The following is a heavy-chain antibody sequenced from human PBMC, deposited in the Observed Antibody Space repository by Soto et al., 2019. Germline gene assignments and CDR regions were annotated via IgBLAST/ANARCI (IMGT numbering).Heavy chain of an antibody. CDR2: FYYSGGA. J-gene: IGHJ3*02. D-gene: IGHD3-3*01. Sequence: SETLALTCTVSGGSISGYYWSWIRQPPGKGLEWIGNFYYSGGAKYNPSVKRRVSISVDTSKNQFSLKLSSVTAADTAVYYCARSRGYDFWSGYFDAFDIWGQGTMVTVSS. CDR3: ARSRGYDFWSGYFDAFDI. V-gene: IGHV4-59*01. CDR1: GGSISGYY.